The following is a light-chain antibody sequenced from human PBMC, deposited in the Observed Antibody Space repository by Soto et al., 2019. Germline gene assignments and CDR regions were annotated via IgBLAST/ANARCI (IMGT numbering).Light chain of an antibody. CDR3: QQRSKWPYT. CDR1: QSVSSY. J-gene: IGKJ2*01. CDR2: DAS. Sequence: EIVLTQSPATLSLSPGERATLSCRASQSVSSYLAWYQQRAGQTPRLLIYDASKRATGIPARFSGSGSGTDFTLTISSLEPEDFAVYYCQQRSKWPYTFGQGTKLEIK. V-gene: IGKV3-11*01.